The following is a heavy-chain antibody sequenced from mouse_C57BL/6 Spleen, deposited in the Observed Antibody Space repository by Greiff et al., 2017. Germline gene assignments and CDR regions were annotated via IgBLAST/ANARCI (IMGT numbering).Heavy chain of an antibody. D-gene: IGHD1-1*01. CDR1: GYTFTSYW. CDR2: IDPNSGGT. J-gene: IGHJ4*01. CDR3: ASGNDCYDGAMDY. Sequence: QVQLKQPGAELVKPGASVKLSCKASGYTFTSYWMHWVKQRPGRGLEWIGRIDPNSGGTKYNEKFKSKATLTVDKPSSTAYMQLSSLTSEDSAVYDCASGNDCYDGAMDYWGQGTSVTVSS. V-gene: IGHV1-72*01.